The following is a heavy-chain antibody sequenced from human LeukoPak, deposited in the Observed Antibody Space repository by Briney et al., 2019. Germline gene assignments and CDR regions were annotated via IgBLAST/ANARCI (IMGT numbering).Heavy chain of an antibody. CDR3: ARAGAVAGTANDY. CDR1: GFTFSSYS. CDR2: ISSSSSYI. Sequence: GGSLRLSCVASGFTFSSYSMNWVRQAPGKGLEWVSSISSSSSYIYYADSVKGRFTISRDNAKNSLYLQMNSLRAEDTAVYYCARAGAVAGTANDYWGQGTLVTVSS. V-gene: IGHV3-21*01. J-gene: IGHJ4*02. D-gene: IGHD6-19*01.